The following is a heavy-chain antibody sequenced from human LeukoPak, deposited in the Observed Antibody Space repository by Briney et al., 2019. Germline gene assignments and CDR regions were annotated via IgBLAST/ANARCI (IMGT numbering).Heavy chain of an antibody. Sequence: GGSLRLSCAASGFTLSSYGMHWVSQAPGKGLEWVAVISYDGSNKYYADSVKGRFTISRDNSKNTLYLQMNSLRAEDTAVYYCAKEGHYYGSGSYRGYYYGMDVWGKRTTVTVSS. V-gene: IGHV3-30*18. CDR2: ISYDGSNK. D-gene: IGHD3-10*01. CDR3: AKEGHYYGSGSYRGYYYGMDV. J-gene: IGHJ6*04. CDR1: GFTLSSYG.